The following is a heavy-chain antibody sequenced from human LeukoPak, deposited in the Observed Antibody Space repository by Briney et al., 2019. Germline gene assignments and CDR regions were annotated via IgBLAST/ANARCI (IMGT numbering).Heavy chain of an antibody. D-gene: IGHD2-8*01. Sequence: PSETLSLTCTVSGGSISSSSYYWGWIRQPPGKGLEWIGSIYYSGSTYYNPSLKSRVTISVDTSKNQFSLKLSSVTAADTAVYYCARANGLWDAYNWFDPWGQGTLVTVSS. CDR2: IYYSGST. J-gene: IGHJ5*02. CDR3: ARANGLWDAYNWFDP. V-gene: IGHV4-39*07. CDR1: GGSISSSSYY.